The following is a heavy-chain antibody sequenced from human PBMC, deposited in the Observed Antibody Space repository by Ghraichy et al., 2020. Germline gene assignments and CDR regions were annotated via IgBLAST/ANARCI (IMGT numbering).Heavy chain of an antibody. J-gene: IGHJ4*02. Sequence: GSLRLSCAASGFTVSSNYMSWVRQAPGKGLEWVSVIYSGGSTYYADSVKGRFTISRDNSKNTLYLQMNSLRAEDTAVYYCARGDYDFWSGYSYFDYWGQGTLVTVSS. CDR3: ARGDYDFWSGYSYFDY. V-gene: IGHV3-53*01. CDR2: IYSGGST. D-gene: IGHD3-3*01. CDR1: GFTVSSNY.